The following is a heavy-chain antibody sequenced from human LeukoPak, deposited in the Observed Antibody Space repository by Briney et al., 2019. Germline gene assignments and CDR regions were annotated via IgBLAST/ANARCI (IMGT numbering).Heavy chain of an antibody. V-gene: IGHV1-69*06. D-gene: IGHD2-2*01. CDR2: IIPIFGTA. CDR3: ARDLGYQDTWFDY. J-gene: IGHJ4*02. Sequence: GASVKVSCKASGYTFTSYYMHWVRQAPGQGLEWMGGIIPIFGTANYAQKFQGRVTITADKSTSTAYMELSSLRSEDTAVYYCARDLGYQDTWFDYWGQGTLVTVSS. CDR1: GYTFTSYY.